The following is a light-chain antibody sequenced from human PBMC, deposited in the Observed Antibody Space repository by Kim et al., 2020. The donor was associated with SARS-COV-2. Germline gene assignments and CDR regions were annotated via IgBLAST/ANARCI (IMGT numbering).Light chain of an antibody. CDR1: TSNSGAVYD. CDR3: QSYDSSLSGSVV. CDR2: GNS. J-gene: IGLJ2*01. Sequence: VTVPCAGSTSNSGAVYDVHWYQQHPGPAPHPLIYGNSNRPSGVPDRVAGSKSGTAASLAITGLQAEDEADYDCQSYDSSLSGSVVFGGGTQLTVL. V-gene: IGLV1-40*01.